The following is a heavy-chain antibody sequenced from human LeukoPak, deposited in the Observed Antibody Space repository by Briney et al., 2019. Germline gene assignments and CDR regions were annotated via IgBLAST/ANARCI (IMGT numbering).Heavy chain of an antibody. D-gene: IGHD2-15*01. J-gene: IGHJ4*02. CDR2: ISAYNGNT. Sequence: APVKVSCKASGYTFTSYGISWVGQAPGQGLEWMGWISAYNGNTNYAQKLQGRVTMPTDTSTSTAYMELRSLRSDDTAVYYCARNTVVTPVVFDYWGQGTLVTVSS. V-gene: IGHV1-18*01. CDR1: GYTFTSYG. CDR3: ARNTVVTPVVFDY.